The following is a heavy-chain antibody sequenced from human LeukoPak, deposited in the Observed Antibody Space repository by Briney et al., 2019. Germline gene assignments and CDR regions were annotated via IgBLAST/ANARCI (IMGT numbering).Heavy chain of an antibody. D-gene: IGHD6-19*01. J-gene: IGHJ4*02. CDR1: GFTFSSYA. Sequence: GSLRLSCAASGFTFSSYAMHWVRQAPGKGLEWVAVISYDGSSKYYADSVKGRFTISRDNSKNTLYLQMNSLRAEDTAVYYCARAPSYSSGWYFDYWGQGTLVTVSP. V-gene: IGHV3-30*04. CDR2: ISYDGSSK. CDR3: ARAPSYSSGWYFDY.